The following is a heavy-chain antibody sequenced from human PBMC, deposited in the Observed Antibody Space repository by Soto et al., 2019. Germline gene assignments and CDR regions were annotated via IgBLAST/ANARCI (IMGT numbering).Heavy chain of an antibody. V-gene: IGHV4-31*03. CDR2: IDYSWST. D-gene: IGHD6-13*01. Sequence: QVQLQESGPGLVKPSQTLSLTCTVSGGSISSGGYYWSWIRQHPGKGLEWIGYIDYSWSTYDNPSLKSRVTISVDTSKNQFSLKLSSVTAADTAVYYCARECGIAAAGSGVNWFDPWGQGTLVTVSS. CDR1: GGSISSGGYY. CDR3: ARECGIAAAGSGVNWFDP. J-gene: IGHJ5*02.